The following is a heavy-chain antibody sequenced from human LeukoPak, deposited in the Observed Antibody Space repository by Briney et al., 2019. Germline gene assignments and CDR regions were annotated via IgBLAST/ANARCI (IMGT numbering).Heavy chain of an antibody. J-gene: IGHJ6*02. CDR2: ISGSGGST. V-gene: IGHV3-23*01. Sequence: PGGSLRLSCAASGFTFSSYAMSWVRQAPGKGLEWVSAISGSGGSTYYADSVKGRFTISRDNSKNTLYLQMNSLRAEDTAVYYCAKSYFPYYYYGMDVWGQGTTVTVSS. CDR1: GFTFSSYA. CDR3: AKSYFPYYYYGMDV. D-gene: IGHD1-26*01.